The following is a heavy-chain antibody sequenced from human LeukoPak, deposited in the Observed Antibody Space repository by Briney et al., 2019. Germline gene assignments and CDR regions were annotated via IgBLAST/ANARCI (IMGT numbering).Heavy chain of an antibody. Sequence: HPGGSLRLSCAASGFTFSSHAMHWVRQAPGKGLEWVAVISYDGSNKYYADSVKGRFTISRDNSKNTLYLQMNSLRAEDTAVYYCARAQIVGASEGFDYWGQGTLVTVSS. J-gene: IGHJ4*02. CDR3: ARAQIVGASEGFDY. CDR2: ISYDGSNK. CDR1: GFTFSSHA. V-gene: IGHV3-30*04. D-gene: IGHD1-26*01.